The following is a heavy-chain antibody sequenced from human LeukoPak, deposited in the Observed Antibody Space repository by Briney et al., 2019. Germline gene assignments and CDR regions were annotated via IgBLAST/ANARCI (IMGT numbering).Heavy chain of an antibody. Sequence: SETLSLTCTVSGGSISSSSYYWGWVRQPPGKGLEWIGSGFFSGSTYYNPSLKSPATTSVAPSKNQFSLKLSSVTAADTAVYYCARDVGDSSGYYYYFDYWGQGTLVTVSS. CDR3: ARDVGDSSGYYYYFDY. V-gene: IGHV4-39*02. D-gene: IGHD3-22*01. CDR2: GFFSGST. J-gene: IGHJ4*02. CDR1: GGSISSSSYY.